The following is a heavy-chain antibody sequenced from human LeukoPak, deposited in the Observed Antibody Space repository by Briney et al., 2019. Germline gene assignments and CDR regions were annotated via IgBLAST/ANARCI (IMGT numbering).Heavy chain of an antibody. CDR1: GGSFSGYY. D-gene: IGHD3-16*01. J-gene: IGHJ4*02. V-gene: IGHV4-34*01. CDR3: ARGTWGRNFDY. Sequence: PSETLSLTCAVYGGSFSGYYWSWIRQPPGKGLEWIGEINHSGSTNYNPSLKSRVTISVDTSKNQFSLKLSSVTAADTAVYYCARGTWGRNFDYWGQGTLVTVSS. CDR2: INHSGST.